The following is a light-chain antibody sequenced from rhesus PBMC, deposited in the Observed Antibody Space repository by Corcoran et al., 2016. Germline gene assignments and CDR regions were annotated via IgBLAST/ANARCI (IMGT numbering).Light chain of an antibody. V-gene: IGKV3-42*01. CDR2: GAS. CDR3: QQDYSWPLT. CDR1: QSVSSS. J-gene: IGKJ4*01. Sequence: EIVMTQSPATLSLSPGERATLSCRASQSVSSSLAWYQQKPGQAPRLLIYGASSRANGIPDRFRGSGSGTEFTLTINSLEPEDVGVYYCQQDYSWPLTFGGGTKVELK.